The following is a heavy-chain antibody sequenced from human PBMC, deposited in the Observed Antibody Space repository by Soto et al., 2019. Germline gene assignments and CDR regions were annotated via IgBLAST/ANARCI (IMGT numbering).Heavy chain of an antibody. D-gene: IGHD3-10*01. CDR2: INHSGST. J-gene: IGHJ4*02. V-gene: IGHV4-34*01. CDR3: ARQGVRGVITETYYFDY. CDR1: GGSFSGYY. Sequence: SSETLSLTCAVYGGSFSGYYWSWIRQPPGKGLEWIGEINHSGSTNYNPSLKSRVTISVDTSKNQFSLKLSSVTAADTAVYYCARQGVRGVITETYYFDYWGQGTLVTVSS.